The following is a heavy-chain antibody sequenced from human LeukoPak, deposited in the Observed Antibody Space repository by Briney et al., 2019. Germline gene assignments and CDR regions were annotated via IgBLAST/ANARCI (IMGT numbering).Heavy chain of an antibody. V-gene: IGHV3-7*01. CDR1: GFTFNNYW. Sequence: GGSLRLSCAASGFTFNNYWMNWVRQAPGKGLEWVANIEQDGSEKYYVDSVKSRFTISRDNAKNSLSLQINSLRAEDTAVYYCARDLRTPGFFDYWGQGTLVTVSS. CDR3: ARDLRTPGFFDY. J-gene: IGHJ4*02. CDR2: IEQDGSEK.